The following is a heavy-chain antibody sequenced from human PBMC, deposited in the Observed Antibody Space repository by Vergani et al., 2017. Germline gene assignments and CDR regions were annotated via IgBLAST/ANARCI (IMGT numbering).Heavy chain of an antibody. Sequence: DVQLVQSGAEVKKPGESLRISCKGSGYSFTSYWISWVRQMPGKGLEWMGRIDPSDSYTSYSPSFPGQVTISADKSISTAYLQWSSLKASDTAMYYCARPSYYYGSGSYYNGDAFDIWGQGTMVTVSS. CDR1: GYSFTSYW. D-gene: IGHD3-10*01. V-gene: IGHV5-10-1*03. CDR3: ARPSYYYGSGSYYNGDAFDI. J-gene: IGHJ3*02. CDR2: IDPSDSYT.